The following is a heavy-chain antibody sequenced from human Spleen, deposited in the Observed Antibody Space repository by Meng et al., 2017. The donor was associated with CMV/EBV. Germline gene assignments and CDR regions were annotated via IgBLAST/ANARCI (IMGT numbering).Heavy chain of an antibody. V-gene: IGHV1-2*02. CDR1: GDTFTDDH. CDR3: ARDLDMIVVGPHY. Sequence: ADPVESRAELGESWASVPVSGKSSGDTFTDDHMHWVRQAPGQVLEWMGFINPNSGDTNYAQKFQGRVTMTRDTSISTAYMELSRLRSDDTAVYYCARDLDMIVVGPHYWGQGTLLTVSS. CDR2: INPNSGDT. D-gene: IGHD3-22*01. J-gene: IGHJ4*02.